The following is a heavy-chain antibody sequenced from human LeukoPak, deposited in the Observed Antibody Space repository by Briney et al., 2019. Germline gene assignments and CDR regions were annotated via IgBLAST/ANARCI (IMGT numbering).Heavy chain of an antibody. V-gene: IGHV3-23*01. D-gene: IGHD4-11*01. CDR3: AKADYNDYAFDN. Sequence: GGSLRLSCAVSGFTFSNYAMSWVRQAPGKGLEWVSAITSSGGDTYNADSVRGRFSISRDSSKNTLYLQMNSLRAEDTAVFFCAKADYNDYAFDNWGQGTLVTVSA. CDR2: ITSSGGDT. J-gene: IGHJ4*02. CDR1: GFTFSNYA.